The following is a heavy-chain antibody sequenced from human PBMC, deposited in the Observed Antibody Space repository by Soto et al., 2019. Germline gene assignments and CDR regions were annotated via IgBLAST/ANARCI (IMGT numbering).Heavy chain of an antibody. D-gene: IGHD6-6*01. CDR2: ISGSGGST. CDR3: ARELMRDSSSVNWFDP. V-gene: IGHV3-23*01. J-gene: IGHJ5*02. Sequence: SLRLSCAASGFTFSSYAMSWVRQAPGKGLEWVSAISGSGGSTYYADSVKGRFTISRDNSKNTLYLQMNSLRAEDTAVYYCARELMRDSSSVNWFDPWGQGTLVTVSS. CDR1: GFTFSSYA.